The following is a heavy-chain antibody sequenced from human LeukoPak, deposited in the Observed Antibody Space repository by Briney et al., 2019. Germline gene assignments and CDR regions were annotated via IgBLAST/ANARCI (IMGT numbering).Heavy chain of an antibody. CDR3: ARSHGSGPYYYYGMDV. CDR1: GGSISSYY. J-gene: IGHJ6*02. CDR2: IYYSGST. Sequence: PSETLSLTCTVSGGSISSYYWSWIRQPPGKGLEWIGYIYYSGSTNYNPSLKSRVTISVDTSKNQFSLKLSSVTAADTAVYYCARSHGSGPYYYYGMDVWGQGTTVTVSS. V-gene: IGHV4-59*08. D-gene: IGHD3-10*01.